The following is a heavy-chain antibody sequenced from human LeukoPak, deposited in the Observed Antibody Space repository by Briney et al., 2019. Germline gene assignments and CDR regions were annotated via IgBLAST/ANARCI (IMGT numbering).Heavy chain of an antibody. Sequence: GGSLRLSCAASGFTFHENILTWVRQAPGKGLEWVGFIRTKVYGGTTEYAASVKGRFTISRDDSKSIAYLQMNTLKTGDTAVYYCTKGPTGDSWGQGTLVTVSS. CDR3: TKGPTGDS. D-gene: IGHD1-14*01. CDR1: GFTFHENI. CDR2: IRTKVYGGTT. J-gene: IGHJ4*02. V-gene: IGHV3-49*04.